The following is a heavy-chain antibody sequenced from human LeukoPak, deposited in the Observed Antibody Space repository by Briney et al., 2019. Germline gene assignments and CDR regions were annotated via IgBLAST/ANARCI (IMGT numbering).Heavy chain of an antibody. V-gene: IGHV4-39*01. CDR2: IYYSGST. CDR1: GGSISSSSYY. Sequence: SETLSLTCTVSGGSISSSSYYWGWIRQPPGKGLEWLGSIYYSGSTYYNPSLKSRVTISVDTSKDQFSLKLSSVTAADTAVYYCARLDYYDSSGTFDYWGQGTLVTVSS. D-gene: IGHD3-22*01. J-gene: IGHJ4*02. CDR3: ARLDYYDSSGTFDY.